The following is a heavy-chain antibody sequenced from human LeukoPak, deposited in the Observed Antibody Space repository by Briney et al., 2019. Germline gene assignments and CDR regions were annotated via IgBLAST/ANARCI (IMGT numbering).Heavy chain of an antibody. CDR3: ARGQDHSDY. J-gene: IGHJ4*02. CDR1: GYTFTSYD. Sequence: ASVKVSCKASGYTFTSYDFNWVRQATGQRPEWMGWMSPNSGDTGYAQKFQDRVTMTRNTSISTAYMELSSLRSDDTAVYYCARGQDHSDYWGQGTLVTVSS. D-gene: IGHD2-15*01. V-gene: IGHV1-8*01. CDR2: MSPNSGDT.